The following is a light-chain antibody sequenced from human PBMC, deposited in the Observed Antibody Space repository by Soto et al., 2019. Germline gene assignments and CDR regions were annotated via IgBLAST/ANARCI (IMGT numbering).Light chain of an antibody. CDR3: QQHRSYPVT. CDR2: KAS. Sequence: IQMTQYPSTLSASVGDRVIITCRASQSVSSWLAWYQHKPGKAPKLLIYKASRSESGVPSRFSGSGSGTEFTLTISSLQPDDFATYYCQQHRSYPVTFGQGTRLEIK. CDR1: QSVSSW. J-gene: IGKJ5*01. V-gene: IGKV1-5*03.